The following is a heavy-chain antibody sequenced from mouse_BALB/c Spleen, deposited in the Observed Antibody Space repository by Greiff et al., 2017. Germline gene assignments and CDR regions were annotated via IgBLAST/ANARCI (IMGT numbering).Heavy chain of an antibody. CDR3: AREREVMIPGAMDY. CDR2: IWAGGST. CDR1: GFSLTSYG. Sequence: VQRVESGPGLVAPSQSLSITCTVSGFSLTSYGVHWVRQPPGKGLEWLGVIWAGGSTNYNSALMSRLSISKDNSKSQVFLKMNSLQTDDTAMYYCAREREVMIPGAMDYWGQGTSVTVSS. D-gene: IGHD2-3*01. V-gene: IGHV2-9*02. J-gene: IGHJ4*01.